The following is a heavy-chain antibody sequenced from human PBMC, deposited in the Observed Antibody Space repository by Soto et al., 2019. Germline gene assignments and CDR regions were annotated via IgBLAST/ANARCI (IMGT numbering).Heavy chain of an antibody. D-gene: IGHD2-15*01. Sequence: PSETLSLTCTVSGGSISSGDYYWSWIRQPPGKGLEWIGYIYYSGSTHYNPSLKSRVTISVDTSKNQFSLKLSSVTAADTAVYYCASGVVAATGSFDYWGQGTLVTVSS. CDR3: ASGVVAATGSFDY. J-gene: IGHJ4*02. CDR1: GGSISSGDYY. CDR2: IYYSGST. V-gene: IGHV4-30-4*01.